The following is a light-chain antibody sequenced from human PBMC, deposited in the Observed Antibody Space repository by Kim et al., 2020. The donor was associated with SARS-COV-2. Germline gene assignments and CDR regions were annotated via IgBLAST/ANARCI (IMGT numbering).Light chain of an antibody. CDR1: QSVASKF. Sequence: EIVLTQSPGTLSLSPGERATLSCRASQSVASKFLAWYQEKPGQAPKLLIYGASSRATGIPDRFSGSGSGTDFTLTISRLEPEDFAVYYCQQYGGSPMVTFGGGTKVDIK. V-gene: IGKV3-20*01. CDR3: QQYGGSPMVT. CDR2: GAS. J-gene: IGKJ4*01.